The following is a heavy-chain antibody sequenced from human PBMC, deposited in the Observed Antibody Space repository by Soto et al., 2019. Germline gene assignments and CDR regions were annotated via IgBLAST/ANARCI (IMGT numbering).Heavy chain of an antibody. CDR3: ARGLYDILTGYSPNFDY. CDR1: GYTFTSYD. Sequence: ASVKVSCKASGYTFTSYDINWVRQATGQGLEWMGWMNPNSGNTGYAQKFQGRVTMTRNTSISTAYMELSSLRSEDTAVYYCARGLYDILTGYSPNFDYWGQGTLVTVSS. J-gene: IGHJ4*02. V-gene: IGHV1-8*01. D-gene: IGHD3-9*01. CDR2: MNPNSGNT.